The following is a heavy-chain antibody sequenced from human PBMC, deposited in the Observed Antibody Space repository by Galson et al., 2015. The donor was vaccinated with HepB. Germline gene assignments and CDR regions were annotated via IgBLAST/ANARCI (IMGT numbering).Heavy chain of an antibody. CDR3: ARTARSILSSLYGMDV. V-gene: IGHV1-2*02. CDR2: FNPKSGGT. CDR1: GHTFTDYY. J-gene: IGHJ6*02. Sequence: SVKVSCKASGHTFTDYYIHWVRQAPAQGLEWMGWFNPKSGGTKYAQRFQDTVNMTGDTSISTVYMELSSLRHDDTAVYYCARTARSILSSLYGMDVWGQGTKVTVSS. D-gene: IGHD2-15*01.